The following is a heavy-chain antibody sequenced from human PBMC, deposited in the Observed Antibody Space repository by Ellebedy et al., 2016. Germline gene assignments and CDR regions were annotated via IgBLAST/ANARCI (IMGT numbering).Heavy chain of an antibody. D-gene: IGHD3-3*01. V-gene: IGHV3-43*01. Sequence: GESLKISXAASGFNFHEYTMHWFRQAPGKGLEWVSLISWNGGSTYYADSVKGRFTISRDKSRNSLYLQTNSLRTEDTALYYCAKDRYDFWSGYYLTDYWGQGTLVTVSS. J-gene: IGHJ4*02. CDR1: GFNFHEYT. CDR2: ISWNGGST. CDR3: AKDRYDFWSGYYLTDY.